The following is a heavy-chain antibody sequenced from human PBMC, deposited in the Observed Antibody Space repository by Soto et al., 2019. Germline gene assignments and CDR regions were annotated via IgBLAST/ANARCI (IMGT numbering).Heavy chain of an antibody. CDR1: GFTFSSYW. J-gene: IGHJ5*02. Sequence: GGSLRLSCAASGFTFSSYWMSWVRQAPGKGLEWVANIKQDGSEKYYVDSVKGRFTISRDNAKNSLYLQMNSLRAEDTAVYYCARAQQLAPNWFDPWGQGTLVTVSS. V-gene: IGHV3-7*01. D-gene: IGHD6-13*01. CDR2: IKQDGSEK. CDR3: ARAQQLAPNWFDP.